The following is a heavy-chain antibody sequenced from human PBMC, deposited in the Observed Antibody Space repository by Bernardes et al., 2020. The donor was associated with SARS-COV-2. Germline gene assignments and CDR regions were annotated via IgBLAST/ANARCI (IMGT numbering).Heavy chain of an antibody. CDR2: INSDGSLT. CDR1: GFSFSTSW. D-gene: IGHD4-17*01. V-gene: IGHV3-74*01. Sequence: GGSLRLSCAASGFSFSTSWVHWVRQTPGKGLVWVSRINSDGSLTYYAGSVKGRFTISRDNAKDTVYLQMNNLRVEDTAVYYCATGGYGDYAPGVDVCGQGTTVTVSS. J-gene: IGHJ6*02. CDR3: ATGGYGDYAPGVDV.